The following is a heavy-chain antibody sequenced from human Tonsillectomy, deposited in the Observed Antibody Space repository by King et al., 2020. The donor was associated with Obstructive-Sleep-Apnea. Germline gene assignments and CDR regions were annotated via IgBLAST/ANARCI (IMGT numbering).Heavy chain of an antibody. Sequence: PLQESGPGLVKPSQTLSLTCTVSGASIRSDGYYWNWIRQPPGQGLEWIGSIYYSGRSHSNPSLKSRVLMSIDTSKNQFSLKLKSVTVDDTAVYYCTRDLEFDNWFDPWGQGTRVIVSS. CDR2: IYYSGRS. CDR1: GASIRSDGYY. CDR3: TRDLEFDNWFDP. J-gene: IGHJ5*02. D-gene: IGHD3-10*01. V-gene: IGHV4-30-4*01.